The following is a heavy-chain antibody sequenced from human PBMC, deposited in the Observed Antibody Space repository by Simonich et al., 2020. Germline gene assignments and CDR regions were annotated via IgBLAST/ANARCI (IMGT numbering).Heavy chain of an antibody. CDR1: GFTFSSYA. CDR2: ISGSGGST. Sequence: EVQLLESGGGLVQPGGSLRLSCAASGFTFSSYAMSWVRQARGRGGEWVSAISGSGGSTYYAESVKGRFTISRDNSKNTLYLQMNSLRAEDTAVYYCAKDSSLVGATDWFDPWGQGTLVTVSS. J-gene: IGHJ5*02. V-gene: IGHV3-23*01. D-gene: IGHD1-26*01. CDR3: AKDSSLVGATDWFDP.